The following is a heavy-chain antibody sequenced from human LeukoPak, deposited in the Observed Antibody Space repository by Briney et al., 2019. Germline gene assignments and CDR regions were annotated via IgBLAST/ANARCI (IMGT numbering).Heavy chain of an antibody. V-gene: IGHV1-24*01. J-gene: IGHJ3*02. D-gene: IGHD5-12*01. CDR2: FDPEDGET. CDR3: ARDLVERYSGYDDAFDI. Sequence: GASVKVSCKVSGYTLTELSMHWVRQAPGKGLEWMGGFDPEDGETIYAQKFQGRVTITADESTSTAYMELSSLRSEDTAVYYCARDLVERYSGYDDAFDIWAKGQWSPSLQ. CDR1: GYTLTELS.